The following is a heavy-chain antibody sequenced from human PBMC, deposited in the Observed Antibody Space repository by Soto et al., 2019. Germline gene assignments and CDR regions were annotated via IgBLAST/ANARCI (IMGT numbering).Heavy chain of an antibody. J-gene: IGHJ4*02. D-gene: IGHD3-9*01. CDR3: ARTLDFDWLLQEYYFDY. V-gene: IGHV1-18*04. CDR2: ISAYNGNT. Sequence: QVQLVQSGAEVKKPGASVKVSCKASGYTFTSYGISWVRQAPGQGLEWMGWISAYNGNTNYAQKLQGRVTMTTDTSTSTAYMELRSLRSDDTAGYYCARTLDFDWLLQEYYFDYCGQGTLVTVSS. CDR1: GYTFTSYG.